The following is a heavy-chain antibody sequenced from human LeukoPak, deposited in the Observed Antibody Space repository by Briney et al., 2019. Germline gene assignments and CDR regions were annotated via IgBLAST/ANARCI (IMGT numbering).Heavy chain of an antibody. J-gene: IGHJ4*02. Sequence: GGSLRLSCVGALGSHWMGWVRQAPGKGLEWVANIKEDGSQKYYMDSVKGRFTISRDNAKSSLFLQMNNLRVEDTAVYYCTRDQTWGQGTLVTVSS. CDR1: LGSHW. V-gene: IGHV3-7*01. CDR3: TRDQT. CDR2: IKEDGSQK.